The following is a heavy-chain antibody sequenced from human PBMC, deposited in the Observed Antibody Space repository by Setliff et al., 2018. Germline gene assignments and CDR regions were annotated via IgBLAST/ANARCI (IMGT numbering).Heavy chain of an antibody. CDR3: AVDHVTNIAESGYGYTRIDP. J-gene: IGHJ5*02. Sequence: KSSETLSLTCTVSGGSITDENSWWAWIRQPAGKRPEWLGLIYIGGGTDYNPSLKSRVTISLDTSRNQFSLNLTSVTAADTAVYYCAVDHVTNIAESGYGYTRIDPWGQGIPVTVSS. V-gene: IGHV4-61*02. CDR1: GGSITDENSW. CDR2: IYIGGGT. D-gene: IGHD6-19*01.